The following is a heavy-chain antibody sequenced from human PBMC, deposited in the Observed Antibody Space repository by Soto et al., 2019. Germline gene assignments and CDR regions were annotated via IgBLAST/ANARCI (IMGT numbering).Heavy chain of an antibody. Sequence: SVKVSCKASGGTFSSYAISWARQAPGQGLEWMGGIIPIFGTANYAQKFQGRVTITADESTSTAYMELSSLRSEDTAVYYCARASPYCGGDCYSEPLYYFDYWGQGTLVTVSS. CDR2: IIPIFGTA. D-gene: IGHD2-21*02. J-gene: IGHJ4*02. V-gene: IGHV1-69*13. CDR3: ARASPYCGGDCYSEPLYYFDY. CDR1: GGTFSSYA.